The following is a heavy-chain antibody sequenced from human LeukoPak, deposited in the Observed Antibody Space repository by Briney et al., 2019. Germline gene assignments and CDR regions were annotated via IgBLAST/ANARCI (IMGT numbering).Heavy chain of an antibody. CDR2: ISGSGGST. CDR3: AKGPLVPSATYFFDY. V-gene: IGHV3-23*01. D-gene: IGHD2-2*01. CDR1: GFTFSTYA. Sequence: PGGSLRLSRAASGFTFSTYAMGWVRQAPGKGLEWVSAISGSGGSTYYADSVKGRSTVSRDNSRNTLYLQMNSLTAEDTAVYYCAKGPLVPSATYFFDYWGQGTLVVVSS. J-gene: IGHJ4*02.